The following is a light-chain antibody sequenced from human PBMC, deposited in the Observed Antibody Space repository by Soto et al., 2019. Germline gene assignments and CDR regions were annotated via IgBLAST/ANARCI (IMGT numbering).Light chain of an antibody. CDR2: DVR. CDR3: TSFAHGRIYV. CDR1: SSDVGDFDY. Sequence: QSALTQPRSVSGSPGQSVTISCTGTSSDVGDFDYVSWYQQHPGNAPKLMIYDVRKRPSGVPDRFSGSKSGNTASLTISGLQAEYEDDYYCTSFAHGRIYVFGSGTKLTVL. V-gene: IGLV2-11*01. J-gene: IGLJ1*01.